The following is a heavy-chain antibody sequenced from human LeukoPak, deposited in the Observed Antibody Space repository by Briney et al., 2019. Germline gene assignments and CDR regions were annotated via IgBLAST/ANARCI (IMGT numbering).Heavy chain of an antibody. CDR3: ARRGESTNYGDYRFDS. Sequence: GGSLRLSCAASGCTFSSYAMSWVRQAPGKGLEWVSATSDSGGNTYYADFVKGRFTISRDNSKSTLYLQMNSLRAEDTAVYYCARRGESTNYGDYRFDSWGQGTLVTVSS. D-gene: IGHD4-17*01. CDR1: GCTFSSYA. CDR2: TSDSGGNT. V-gene: IGHV3-23*01. J-gene: IGHJ4*02.